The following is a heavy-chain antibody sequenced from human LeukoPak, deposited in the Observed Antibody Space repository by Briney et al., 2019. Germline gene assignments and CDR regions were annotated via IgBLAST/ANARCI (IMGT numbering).Heavy chain of an antibody. J-gene: IGHJ6*02. D-gene: IGHD4-17*01. V-gene: IGHV3-33*01. CDR2: IWYDGSNK. Sequence: PGGSLRLSCAASGFTFSSYGMHWVRQAPGKGLEWVAVIWYDGSNKYYADSVKGRFTISRDNSKNTLYLQMNSLRAEDTAVYYCARSGYGDYGMDVWGQGTTVTVSS. CDR3: ARSGYGDYGMDV. CDR1: GFTFSSYG.